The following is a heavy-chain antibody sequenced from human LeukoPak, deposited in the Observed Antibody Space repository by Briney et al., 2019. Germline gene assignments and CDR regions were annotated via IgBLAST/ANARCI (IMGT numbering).Heavy chain of an antibody. Sequence: ASVKVSCKASGYTFTGYYMHWVRQAPGQGLEWMGWINPNSGGTNYAQKFQGRVTMTRDTSISTAYMELSRLRSDDTAVYYCAIDVVVPAVPNWFDPWGQGTLVTVSS. CDR3: AIDVVVPAVPNWFDP. CDR2: INPNSGGT. D-gene: IGHD2-2*01. V-gene: IGHV1-2*02. CDR1: GYTFTGYY. J-gene: IGHJ5*02.